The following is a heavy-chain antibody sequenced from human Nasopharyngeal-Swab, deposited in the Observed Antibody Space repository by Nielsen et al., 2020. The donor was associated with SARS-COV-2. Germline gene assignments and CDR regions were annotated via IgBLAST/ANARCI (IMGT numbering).Heavy chain of an antibody. CDR1: GFTFGDYA. J-gene: IGHJ3*02. CDR2: IRSKTYGGAP. V-gene: IGHV3-49*01. CDR3: ASSVGSFYGQGAFDI. D-gene: IGHD1-26*01. Sequence: GESLKISCRTSGFTFGDYAMSWFRQAPGKGLEWVGFIRSKTYGGAPEYAASVKGRFTISRDGAESIAYLQMNRLETEDAGVYYCASSVGSFYGQGAFDIWGQGTMVTVSS.